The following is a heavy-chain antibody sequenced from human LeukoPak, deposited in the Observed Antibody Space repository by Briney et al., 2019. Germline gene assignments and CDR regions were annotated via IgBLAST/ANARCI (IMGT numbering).Heavy chain of an antibody. J-gene: IGHJ4*02. D-gene: IGHD3-10*01. CDR1: GYTFPSYT. CDR2: INGDNGNT. V-gene: IGHV1-3*01. Sequence: ASVTVSCKTSGYTFPSYTMHWLRQAPGQSLEWMGWINGDNGNTKYSEKFQGRVTITRDTSASSAYMELSSLRSEDTAVYYCARSSSGTYRYWGQGTLVTVSS. CDR3: ARSSSGTYRY.